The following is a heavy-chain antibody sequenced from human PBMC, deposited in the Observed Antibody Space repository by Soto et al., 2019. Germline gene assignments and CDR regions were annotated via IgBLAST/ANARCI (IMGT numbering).Heavy chain of an antibody. CDR2: ISYAGSSK. CDR3: ARSSQYYFDY. V-gene: IGHV3-30*14. Sequence: PGGSLRLACAASGFTFSNYTMHWVRQAPGKGLEWVAVISYAGSSKNHADSGKGRFTISRDNSKNTLYFQMNSLRPEDTAVYYCARSSQYYFDYWGQGTLVTVSS. CDR1: GFTFSNYT. J-gene: IGHJ4*02. D-gene: IGHD6-6*01.